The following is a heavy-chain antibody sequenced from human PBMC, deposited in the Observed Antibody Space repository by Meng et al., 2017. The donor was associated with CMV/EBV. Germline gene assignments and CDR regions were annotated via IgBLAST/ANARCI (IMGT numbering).Heavy chain of an antibody. CDR2: ITSSNSR. Sequence: GESLKISCAASGFTFSTYNMNWVRQAPGKGLEWLAYITSSNSRYYAASVKGRFTISRDNAKNSLYLQMSSLRVEDTAVYYCAGSYHDFWSGLYQVDYWGQGTLVTVSS. D-gene: IGHD3-3*01. V-gene: IGHV3-48*04. CDR1: GFTFSTYN. CDR3: AGSYHDFWSGLYQVDY. J-gene: IGHJ4*02.